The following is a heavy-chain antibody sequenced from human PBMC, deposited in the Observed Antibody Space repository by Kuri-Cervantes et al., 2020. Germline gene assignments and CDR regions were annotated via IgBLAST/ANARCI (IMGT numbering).Heavy chain of an antibody. CDR1: GFTFDDYG. V-gene: IGHV3-20*04. D-gene: IGHD3-10*01. CDR3: AKGQIYGSGMNWFDP. J-gene: IGHJ5*02. Sequence: GESLKISCAASGFTFDDYGMSWVRQAPGKGLEWVSGINWNGGSTGYADSVKGRFTISRDNAKNSLYLQMNSLRAEDTAVYYCAKGQIYGSGMNWFDPWGQGTLVTVSS. CDR2: INWNGGST.